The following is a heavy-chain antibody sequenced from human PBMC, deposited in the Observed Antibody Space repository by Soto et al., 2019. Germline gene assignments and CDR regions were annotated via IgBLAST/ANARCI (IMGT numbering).Heavy chain of an antibody. V-gene: IGHV1-8*01. D-gene: IGHD3-16*01. J-gene: IGHJ5*02. CDR1: GYSFTNND. Sequence: SVKVSCKASGYSFTNNDVSWVRQATGQGLEWMGWMNPGSGDTGYEQKFQGRVTMTRDISIATAYMELSSLRSDDTDIYYCARMETFGSLNWFDTWGQGTMVTVSS. CDR3: ARMETFGSLNWFDT. CDR2: MNPGSGDT.